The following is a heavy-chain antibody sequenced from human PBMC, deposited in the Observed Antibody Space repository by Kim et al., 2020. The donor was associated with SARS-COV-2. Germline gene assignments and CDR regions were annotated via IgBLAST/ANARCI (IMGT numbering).Heavy chain of an antibody. CDR2: IHPTDSYI. CDR3: ARLPRPSNWFNWYFDL. CDR1: GYSFTNDY. V-gene: IGHV5-10-1*01. J-gene: IGHJ2*01. Sequence: GESLKISCQASGYSFTNDYIAWVRQVPGKGLEWVARIHPTDSYINFGPSFQGHVTVSVDKAVNTAFLHWGSLRTSDTAIYYCARLPRPSNWFNWYFDLWG. D-gene: IGHD2-2*01.